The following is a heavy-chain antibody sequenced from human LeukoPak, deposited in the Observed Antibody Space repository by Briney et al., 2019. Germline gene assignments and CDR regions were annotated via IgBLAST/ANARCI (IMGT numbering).Heavy chain of an antibody. Sequence: KSGGSLRLSCAASGFTFSDYAMSWVRQAPGKGLEWVSSITSSSGYIYYADSVKGRFTISRDNAKNSLYLQMNSLRAEDTAMYYCARDRGATSAFDIWGQGTMVTVSS. J-gene: IGHJ3*02. CDR3: ARDRGATSAFDI. D-gene: IGHD1-26*01. CDR2: ITSSSGYI. CDR1: GFTFSDYA. V-gene: IGHV3-21*01.